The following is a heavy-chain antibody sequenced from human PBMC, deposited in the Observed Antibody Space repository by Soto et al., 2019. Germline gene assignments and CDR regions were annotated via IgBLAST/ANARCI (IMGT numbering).Heavy chain of an antibody. CDR1: GFTFSSYA. J-gene: IGHJ6*03. Sequence: GGSLRLSCAASGFTFSSYAMSWVRQAPGKGLEWVSAISGSGGSTYYADSVKGRFTISRDNSKNTLYVQMNSLRAEEKAVYYCAKGGSEGYCSGGSCYSHPDYYYYYYMDVWGKGTTVTVSS. V-gene: IGHV3-23*01. CDR2: ISGSGGST. D-gene: IGHD2-15*01. CDR3: AKGGSEGYCSGGSCYSHPDYYYYYYMDV.